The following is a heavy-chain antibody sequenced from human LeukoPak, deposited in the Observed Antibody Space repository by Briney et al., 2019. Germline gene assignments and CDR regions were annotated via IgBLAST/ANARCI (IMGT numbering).Heavy chain of an antibody. CDR2: ISSSSTI. Sequence: PGGSLRLSCAASGFTFSSYAMHWVRQAPGKGLEWVSYISSSSTIYYADSVKGRFTISRDNAKNSLYLQMNSLRAEDTAVYYCARDHCSSTSCYSPFDYWGQGTLVTVSS. V-gene: IGHV3-48*04. D-gene: IGHD2-2*02. CDR3: ARDHCSSTSCYSPFDY. J-gene: IGHJ4*02. CDR1: GFTFSSYA.